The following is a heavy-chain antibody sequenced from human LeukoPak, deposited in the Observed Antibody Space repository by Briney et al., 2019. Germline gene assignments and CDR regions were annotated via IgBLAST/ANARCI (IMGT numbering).Heavy chain of an antibody. CDR1: GFIFSSFG. V-gene: IGHV3-30*02. CDR2: IQDDESNK. CDR3: AKQMVERPHYYYMDV. Sequence: GSLRLSCAASGFIFSSFGMHWVRQAPGKGLEWVAFIQDDESNKFYADSVKGRFTISRDNSKNTLFLQMNSLRPEDTALYYCAKQMVERPHYYYMDVWGKGTTVTVS. D-gene: IGHD2-15*01. J-gene: IGHJ6*03.